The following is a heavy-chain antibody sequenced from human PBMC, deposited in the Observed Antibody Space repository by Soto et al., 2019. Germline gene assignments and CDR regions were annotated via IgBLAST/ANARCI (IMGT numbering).Heavy chain of an antibody. D-gene: IGHD2-21*01. V-gene: IGHV1-46*01. CDR2: INPNGGST. CDR3: ARYLLQGDF. CDR1: GYTFIHYY. Sequence: QVQLVQSGAEVKKPGASVKISCKASGYTFIHYYIHWVRQAPGQGLEWMAIINPNGGSTNYAQKFQGRVTVTSDTSTTTVSMELNSLESDDTAVYFGARYLLQGDFWGQGTLVTVSS. J-gene: IGHJ4*02.